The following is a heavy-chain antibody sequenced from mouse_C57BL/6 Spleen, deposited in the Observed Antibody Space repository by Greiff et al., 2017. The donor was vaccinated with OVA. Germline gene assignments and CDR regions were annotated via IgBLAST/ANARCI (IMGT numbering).Heavy chain of an antibody. CDR2: IDPNSGGT. CDR3: AKGSYCGGSYWWFDV. J-gene: IGHJ1*03. CDR1: GYTFTSYW. V-gene: IGHV1-72*01. Sequence: QVQLQQSGAELVKPGASVKLSCKASGYTFTSYWMHWVKQRPGRGLEWIGRIDPNSGGTKYNEKFKSKATLTVDKPSSTAYMQLRSLASEDSAVYYCAKGSYCGGSYWWFDVWGTGTTVTVSS. D-gene: IGHD1-1*01.